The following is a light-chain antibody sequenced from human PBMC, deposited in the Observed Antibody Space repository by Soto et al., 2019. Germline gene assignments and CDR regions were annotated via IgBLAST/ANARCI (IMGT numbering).Light chain of an antibody. CDR3: QQSYSNPT. CDR2: AAS. CDR1: QNIITY. Sequence: DVQLTQSPSSLSVFVGDSVTVTCRASQNIITYLHWYHQKPGEAPTLLINAASTLQSGVPSSFSGSGSGTDFPLTINRLQPEDVGTYYCQQSYSNPTFGQGTTVEIK. J-gene: IGKJ1*01. V-gene: IGKV1-39*01.